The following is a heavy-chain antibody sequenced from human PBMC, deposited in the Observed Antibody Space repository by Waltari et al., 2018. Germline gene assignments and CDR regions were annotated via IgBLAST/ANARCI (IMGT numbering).Heavy chain of an antibody. CDR1: RFNFRTYV. V-gene: IGHV3-33*01. Sequence: QVHLVESGGGVVQPGRSLRLSCAASRFNFRTYVMHWVRQAPGKGLGGGAAKWDDGSNKKYADPVKGRFTISRDNSRNTVYLQMNSLRADDTAMYYCAGWELFGPGGFDYWGQGTLVTVSS. J-gene: IGHJ4*02. D-gene: IGHD1-26*01. CDR2: KWDDGSNK. CDR3: AGWELFGPGGFDY.